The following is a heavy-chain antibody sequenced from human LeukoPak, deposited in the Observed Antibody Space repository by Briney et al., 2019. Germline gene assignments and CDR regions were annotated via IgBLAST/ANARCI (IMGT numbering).Heavy chain of an antibody. J-gene: IGHJ4*02. Sequence: GGSLRLSCAASGFTFSDYEMNWVRQAPEKRLEWVSYISAGAGVIFYADSVKGRFSITRDNAKNSLFLQMNSLRAEDTAVYYCARVRTTDTLTGYKQELDYWGRGTLVTVSS. CDR3: ARVRTTDTLTGYKQELDY. V-gene: IGHV3-48*03. D-gene: IGHD3-9*01. CDR1: GFTFSDYE. CDR2: ISAGAGVI.